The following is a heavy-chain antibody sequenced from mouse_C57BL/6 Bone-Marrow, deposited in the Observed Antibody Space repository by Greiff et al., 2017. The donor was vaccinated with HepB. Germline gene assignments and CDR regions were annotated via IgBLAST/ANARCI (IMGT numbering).Heavy chain of an antibody. V-gene: IGHV1-76*01. Sequence: QVHVKQSGAELVRPGASVKLSCKASGYTFTDYYINWVKQRPGQGLEWIARIYPGSGNTYYNEKFKGKATLTAEKSSSTAYMQLSSLTSEDSAVYFCARFVWYFDVWGTGTTVTVSS. CDR3: ARFVWYFDV. CDR2: IYPGSGNT. J-gene: IGHJ1*03. CDR1: GYTFTDYY.